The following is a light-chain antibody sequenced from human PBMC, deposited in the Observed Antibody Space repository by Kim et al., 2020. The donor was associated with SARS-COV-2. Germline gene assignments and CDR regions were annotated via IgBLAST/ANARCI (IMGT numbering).Light chain of an antibody. CDR1: QSVGSSY. Sequence: SSPGDRATLSCRASQSVGSSYFAWYQQRPGQAPRLLIYGASSRATGIPDRFSGGGFGTDFTLTISRLEPEDSAVYYCQQYGDSLTFGGGTKVDIK. J-gene: IGKJ4*01. CDR2: GAS. V-gene: IGKV3-20*01. CDR3: QQYGDSLT.